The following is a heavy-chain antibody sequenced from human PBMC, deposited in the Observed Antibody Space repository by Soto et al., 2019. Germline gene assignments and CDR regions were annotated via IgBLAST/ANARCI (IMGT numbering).Heavy chain of an antibody. CDR1: GGSVSSGSYY. V-gene: IGHV4-61*01. CDR2: IYYSGST. Sequence: SETLSLTCTVSGGSVSSGSYYWSWIRQPPGKGLGWIGYIYYSGSTNYNPSLKSRVTISVDTSKNQFSLKLSSVTAADTAVYYCARGEVPYFDYWGQGTLVTVSS. J-gene: IGHJ4*02. CDR3: ARGEVPYFDY.